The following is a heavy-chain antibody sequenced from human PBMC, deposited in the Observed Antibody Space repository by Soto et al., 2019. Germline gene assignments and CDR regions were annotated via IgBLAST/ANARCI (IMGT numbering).Heavy chain of an antibody. CDR1: GGSIRTYY. D-gene: IGHD6-6*01. Sequence: ETLSVTCSVSGGSIRTYYWNWIRQPPGGGLEWIAYIHYSGVTNYSPSLRGRVSISIDRSNNEFSLKVSSVTAADTAVYYCARDRAEGSSSTPAGGMDGWGPGTTVTVS. J-gene: IGHJ6*02. CDR2: IHYSGVT. V-gene: IGHV4-59*01. CDR3: ARDRAEGSSSTPAGGMDG.